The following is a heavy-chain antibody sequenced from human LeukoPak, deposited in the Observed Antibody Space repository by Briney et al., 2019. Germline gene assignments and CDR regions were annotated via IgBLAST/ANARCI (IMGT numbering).Heavy chain of an antibody. V-gene: IGHV4-59*01. CDR1: GGSISSYY. J-gene: IGHJ3*02. D-gene: IGHD5-24*01. CDR2: IYYSGST. CDR3: ARGLLDGYTHPAAFDI. Sequence: PSETLSLTCTVSGGSISSYYWSWIRQPPGKGLEWIGYIYYSGSTNHNPSLKSRVTISVDTSRNQFCLKLSSVTAADTAVYYCARGLLDGYTHPAAFDIWGQGTMVTVSS.